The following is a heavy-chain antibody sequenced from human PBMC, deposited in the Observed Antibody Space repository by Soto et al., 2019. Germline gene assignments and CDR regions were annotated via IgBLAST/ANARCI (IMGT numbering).Heavy chain of an antibody. CDR2: ISYDGSNK. CDR3: AKGVGAELDLGY. Sequence: QVQLVESGGGVVQPGRSLRLSCAASGFTFSSYGMHWVRQAPGKGLEWVAVISYDGSNKYYADSVKGRFTISRDNSKNTLYLQMNSLRAEDTAVYDCAKGVGAELDLGYWGQVTLVTVSS. CDR1: GFTFSSYG. D-gene: IGHD1-26*01. V-gene: IGHV3-30*18. J-gene: IGHJ4*02.